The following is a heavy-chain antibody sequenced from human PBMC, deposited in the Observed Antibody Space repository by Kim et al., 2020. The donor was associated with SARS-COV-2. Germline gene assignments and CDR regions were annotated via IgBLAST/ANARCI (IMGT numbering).Heavy chain of an antibody. J-gene: IGHJ4*02. CDR2: IAQDGSEK. V-gene: IGHV3-7*03. CDR1: GFTFSTYW. D-gene: IGHD3-10*01. CDR3: ATDMVHNSLDY. Sequence: GGSLRLSCAASGFTFSTYWMSWVRQEPGKGLEWVANIAQDGSEKYYVDSVKGRFTISRDNAKNSLYLQVNSLRADDTAVYYCATDMVHNSLDYWGQGTLVTVSS.